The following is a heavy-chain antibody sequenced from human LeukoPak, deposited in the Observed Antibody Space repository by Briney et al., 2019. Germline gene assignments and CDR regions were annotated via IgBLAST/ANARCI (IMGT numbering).Heavy chain of an antibody. CDR3: ARASGQWELLYPRAFDI. J-gene: IGHJ3*02. CDR1: GYTFTSYG. Sequence: ASVKVSCKASGYTFTSYGISWVRQAPGQGLEWMGWISAYNGNTNYAQKLQGRVTMTTDTSTSTAYMELRSLRSDDTAVYYCARASGQWELLYPRAFDIWGQGTMVTVSS. D-gene: IGHD1-26*01. V-gene: IGHV1-18*01. CDR2: ISAYNGNT.